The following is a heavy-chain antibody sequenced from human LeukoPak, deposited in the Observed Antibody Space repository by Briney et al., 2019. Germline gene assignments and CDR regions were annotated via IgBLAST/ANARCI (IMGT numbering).Heavy chain of an antibody. V-gene: IGHV4-31*03. CDR2: IYYSGST. Sequence: KPSETLSLTCTVSGGSISSGGYYWSWIRQHPGQGLEWIGYIYYSGSTYYNPSLKSRVTISVDTSKNQFSLKLSSVTAADTAVYYCARVGTVTKVFDYWGQGTLVTVSS. CDR1: GGSISSGGYY. CDR3: ARVGTVTKVFDY. D-gene: IGHD4-17*01. J-gene: IGHJ4*02.